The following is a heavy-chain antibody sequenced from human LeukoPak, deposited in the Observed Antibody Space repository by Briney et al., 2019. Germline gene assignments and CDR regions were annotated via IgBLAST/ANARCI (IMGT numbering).Heavy chain of an antibody. V-gene: IGHV3-43*02. CDR1: GFTFDDYA. CDR3: AKDGAHLGCIDV. CDR2: IKGDGYNT. J-gene: IGHJ6*02. Sequence: GGSLRLAFAASGFTFDDYAMHWVSQSPAKGLECLFFIKGDGYNTYYPDSVKGRFTISRDNSKNSLYLQMNSLRTADTALYYCAKDGAHLGCIDVWGQGTTVTVSS. D-gene: IGHD3-10*01.